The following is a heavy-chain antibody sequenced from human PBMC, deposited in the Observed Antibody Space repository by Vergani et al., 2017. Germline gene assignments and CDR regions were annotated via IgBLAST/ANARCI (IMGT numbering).Heavy chain of an antibody. D-gene: IGHD3-10*01. J-gene: IGHJ4*02. CDR2: IYSGGST. V-gene: IGHV3-53*02. CDR3: GGSGSYREINY. CDR1: GFTVSSNY. Sequence: EVRLVETGGGLIQPGGSLRLSCAASGFTVSSNYMSWVRQAPGKGLEWVSVIYSGGSTYYADSVKGRFTISRDNSKNTLYLQMNSLRAEDTAVYYCGGSGSYREINYWGQGTLVTVSS.